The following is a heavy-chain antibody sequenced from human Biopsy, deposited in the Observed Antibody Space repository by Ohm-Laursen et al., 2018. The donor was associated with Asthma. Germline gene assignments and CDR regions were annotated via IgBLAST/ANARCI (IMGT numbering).Heavy chain of an antibody. J-gene: IGHJ3*02. CDR3: ARAYGGSFFSGAFDI. CDR1: GFTVSTNG. D-gene: IGHD4-23*01. CDR2: IYSGGGT. V-gene: IGHV3-53*01. Sequence: SLRLSCAASGFTVSTNGMSWVRQPPGKGLEWVSVIYSGGGTYYADSVQGRVTISRDNSKNTLSLQMNSLRPEDTAVYYCARAYGGSFFSGAFDIWGQGTMVTVSS.